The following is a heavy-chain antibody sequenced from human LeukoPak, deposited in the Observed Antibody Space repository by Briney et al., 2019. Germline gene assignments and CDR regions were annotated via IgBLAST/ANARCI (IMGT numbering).Heavy chain of an antibody. CDR2: ISSSSSYI. CDR3: ARDKGGGDWDY. V-gene: IGHV3-21*01. CDR1: GYTFSSYS. J-gene: IGHJ4*02. Sequence: ASVKVSCKASGYTFSSYSMNWVRQAPGKGLEWVSSISSSSSYIYYADSVRGRFTISRDNAKNSLYLQMNSLRAEDTVVYYCARDKGGGDWDYWGQGTLVTVSS. D-gene: IGHD2-21*01.